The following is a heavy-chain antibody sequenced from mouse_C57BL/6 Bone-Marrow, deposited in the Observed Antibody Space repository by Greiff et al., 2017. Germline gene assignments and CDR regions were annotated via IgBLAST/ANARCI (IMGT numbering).Heavy chain of an antibody. V-gene: IGHV1-81*01. D-gene: IGHD1-1*01. J-gene: IGHJ2*01. CDR3: ARGPITTVVFDY. CDR2: IYPRSGNT. Sequence: QVQLKESGAELARPGASVKLSCKASGYTFTSYGISWVKQRTGQGLEWIGEIYPRSGNTYYNEKFTGKATLTADKSSSTAYMELRSLTSEDSAVYYCARGPITTVVFDYWGQGTTLTVSS. CDR1: GYTFTSYG.